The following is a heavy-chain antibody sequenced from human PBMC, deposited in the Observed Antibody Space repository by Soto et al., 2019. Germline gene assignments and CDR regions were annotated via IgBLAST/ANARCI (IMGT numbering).Heavy chain of an antibody. CDR1: GYTFSSYD. V-gene: IGHV1-8*01. D-gene: IGHD6-19*01. CDR3: XXXXXXWYLY. Sequence: QVQLVQSGAEVKKPGASVKVSCKASGYTFSSYDINWVRQATGQGLEWMGWLNPNSGDTGYAQKFQGRVXXXXXXXXXXXXXXXXXXXXXXXXXXXXXXXXXXWYLYWCQGTLVTVSS. CDR2: LNPNSGDT. J-gene: IGHJ4*02.